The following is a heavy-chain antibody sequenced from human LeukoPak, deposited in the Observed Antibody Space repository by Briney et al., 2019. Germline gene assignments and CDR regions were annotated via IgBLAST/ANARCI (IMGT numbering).Heavy chain of an antibody. CDR2: MYYSGGT. Sequence: SETLSLTCTVSGGSISSTSCYWGWIRQPPGKGLEWIGSMYYSGGTYYNPSLKSRVTISIDTSKNQYSLKLNSVTAADTAVYYCARLVRYCTSNSCYPFDYWGQGTLVTVSS. J-gene: IGHJ4*02. CDR1: GGSISSTSCY. D-gene: IGHD2-2*01. V-gene: IGHV4-39*01. CDR3: ARLVRYCTSNSCYPFDY.